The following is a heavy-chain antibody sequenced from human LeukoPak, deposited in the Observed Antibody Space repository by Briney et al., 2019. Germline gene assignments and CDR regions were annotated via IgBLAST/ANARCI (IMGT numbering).Heavy chain of an antibody. D-gene: IGHD1-26*01. V-gene: IGHV1-69*13. CDR1: GGTFSNYG. Sequence: SVKVSCKTSGGTFSNYGITWVRQAPGHGLEWVGVIVPIYGTTNFAQKFQGRVTIIADEMTNTAYMELSSLRSDDTAVYYCASAPILGATSGHQTGPFEHWGQGTLVTVSS. J-gene: IGHJ4*02. CDR3: ASAPILGATSGHQTGPFEH. CDR2: IVPIYGTT.